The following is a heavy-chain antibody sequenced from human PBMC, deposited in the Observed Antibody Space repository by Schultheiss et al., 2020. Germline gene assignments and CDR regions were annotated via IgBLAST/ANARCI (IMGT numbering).Heavy chain of an antibody. Sequence: SQTLSLTCTVSGGSISSSSYYWSWIRQPPGKGLEWIGYIYYSGSTNYNPSLKSRVTISVDTSKNQFSLKLSSVTAADTAVYYCARTSGSYWLDYWGQGTLVTVSS. D-gene: IGHD1-26*01. J-gene: IGHJ4*02. V-gene: IGHV4-61*01. CDR3: ARTSGSYWLDY. CDR2: IYYSGST. CDR1: GGSISSSSYY.